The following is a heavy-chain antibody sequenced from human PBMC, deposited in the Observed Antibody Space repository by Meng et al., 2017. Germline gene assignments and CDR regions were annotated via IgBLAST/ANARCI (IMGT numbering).Heavy chain of an antibody. CDR2: ISSSGSTI. Sequence: VEWVVVGGGLVKPGGSLRLSCAASGFTFSDYYMSWIRQAPGKGLEWVSYISSSGSTIYYADSVKGRFTISRDNAMNSLYLQMNSLRAEDTAVYYCARQWELPLTYYFDYWGQGTLVTVSS. J-gene: IGHJ4*02. D-gene: IGHD1-26*01. V-gene: IGHV3-11*01. CDR3: ARQWELPLTYYFDY. CDR1: GFTFSDYY.